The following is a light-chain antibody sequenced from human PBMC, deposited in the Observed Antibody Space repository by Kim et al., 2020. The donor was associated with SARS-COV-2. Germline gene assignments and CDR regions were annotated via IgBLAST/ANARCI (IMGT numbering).Light chain of an antibody. V-gene: IGKV3-20*01. CDR1: QSVGSSY. Sequence: EIVLTQSPGTLSLSPGERATLSCRASQSVGSSYLAWYQQKPGQAPRLLIYGASSRATGIPDRFSGSGSGTDFTLTISTLEPEDFAVYYCQQFHTSPNTFGQGTKLEIK. CDR2: GAS. CDR3: QQFHTSPNT. J-gene: IGKJ2*01.